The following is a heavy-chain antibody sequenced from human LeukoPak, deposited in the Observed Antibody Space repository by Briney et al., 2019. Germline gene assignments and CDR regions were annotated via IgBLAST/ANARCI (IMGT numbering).Heavy chain of an antibody. D-gene: IGHD3-9*01. Sequence: SETLSLTCAVYGGSFSGYYWSWIRQPPGKGLEWIGEINHSGSTNYNPSLKSRVTISVDTSKNQFSLQLSSVTAADTAVYYCARGPWKGDILTGYYWRGDYYGMDVWGQGTTVTVSS. V-gene: IGHV4-34*01. CDR3: ARGPWKGDILTGYYWRGDYYGMDV. J-gene: IGHJ6*02. CDR2: INHSGST. CDR1: GGSFSGYY.